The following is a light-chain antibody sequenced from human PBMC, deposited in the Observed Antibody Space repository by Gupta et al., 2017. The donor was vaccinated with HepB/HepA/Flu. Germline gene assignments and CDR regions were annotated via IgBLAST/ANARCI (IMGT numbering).Light chain of an antibody. CDR3: QQTNSCPLFT. CDR2: DAS. J-gene: IGKJ5*01. V-gene: IGKV3-11*01. Sequence: EIVLTQSPATLSLSPGERATLSCRASQSVSSSLAWYQQKPGQAPRLLIYDASDRATGISARFGGGGVGKNVSLTTISREQEDFACYYYQQTNSCPLFTFGQGTQVDIE. CDR1: QSVSSS.